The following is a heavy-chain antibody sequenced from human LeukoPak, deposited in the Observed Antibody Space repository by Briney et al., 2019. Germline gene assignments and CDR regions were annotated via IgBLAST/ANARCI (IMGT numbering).Heavy chain of an antibody. CDR2: ISGSGGST. J-gene: IGHJ4*02. CDR1: GFTLSSYA. Sequence: PGGSLRLSCVASGFTLSSYAVSWVRQAPGKGLQWVSAISGSGGSTYYADSVKGRFTISRDNSKNTLYLQMNSLRAEDTAVYYCAKDPGSYGYFDYWGQGTLVTVSS. CDR3: AKDPGSYGYFDY. V-gene: IGHV3-23*01. D-gene: IGHD5-18*01.